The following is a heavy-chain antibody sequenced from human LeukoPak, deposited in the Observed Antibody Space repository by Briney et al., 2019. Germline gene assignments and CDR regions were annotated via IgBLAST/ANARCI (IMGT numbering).Heavy chain of an antibody. CDR2: ISYSGST. D-gene: IGHD3-10*01. Sequence: SETLSLTCTVSVGSISPYFWSGIRQPPGKGLEWIGYISYSGSTNYNPSLKSRVTISVDTSKNQFSLQLSSVTAADTAVYYCARDDYRGVTNFDPWGQGTLVTVS. CDR3: ARDDYRGVTNFDP. V-gene: IGHV4-59*01. CDR1: VGSISPYF. J-gene: IGHJ5*02.